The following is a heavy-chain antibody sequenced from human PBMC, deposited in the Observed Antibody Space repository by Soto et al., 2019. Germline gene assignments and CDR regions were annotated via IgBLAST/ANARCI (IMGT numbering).Heavy chain of an antibody. CDR1: GGTFSSYT. CDR3: ARAGDSSGWSKVDDAFDI. Sequence: GASVKVSCKASGGTFSSYTISWVRQAPGQGLEWMGWINAGNGNTKYSQKFQGRVTITRDTSASTAYMELSSLRSEDTAVYYCARAGDSSGWSKVDDAFDIWGQGTMVTVSS. J-gene: IGHJ3*02. CDR2: INAGNGNT. V-gene: IGHV1-3*01. D-gene: IGHD6-19*01.